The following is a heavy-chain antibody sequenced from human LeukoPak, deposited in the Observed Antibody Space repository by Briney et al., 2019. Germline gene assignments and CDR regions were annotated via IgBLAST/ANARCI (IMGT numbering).Heavy chain of an antibody. V-gene: IGHV4-59*08. D-gene: IGHD6-19*01. CDR2: IYYSGST. Sequence: SETLSLTCAVYGGSLSGSYWSWIRQPPGKGLEWIGYIYYSGSTNYNPSLKSRVTISVDTSKNQFSLKLSSVTAADTAVYYCATTPKYSSGWYAFDIWGQGTMVTVPS. J-gene: IGHJ3*02. CDR3: ATTPKYSSGWYAFDI. CDR1: GGSLSGSY.